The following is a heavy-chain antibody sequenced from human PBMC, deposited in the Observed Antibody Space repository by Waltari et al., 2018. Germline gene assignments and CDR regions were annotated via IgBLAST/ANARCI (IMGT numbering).Heavy chain of an antibody. J-gene: IGHJ6*03. Sequence: AASGFTFSGSAMFWVRRAPGKGPEWLGRIRSKANNYATAYAPSLKGRFTISRDDSKNTAYLQMNSLKTEDTAVYYCTRHGVDYGDYEGYSYMDVWGKGTTVSVSS. CDR3: TRHGVDYGDYEGYSYMDV. CDR2: IRSKANNYAT. D-gene: IGHD4-17*01. V-gene: IGHV3-73*01. CDR1: GFTFSGSA.